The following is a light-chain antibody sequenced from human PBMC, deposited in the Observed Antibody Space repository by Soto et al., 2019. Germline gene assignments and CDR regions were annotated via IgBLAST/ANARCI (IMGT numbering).Light chain of an antibody. V-gene: IGKV3-15*01. CDR2: GAS. J-gene: IGKJ3*01. Sequence: EIVMTQSPATLFVSPGERATLSCRASQSVTSNLAWYQQKPGQAPRLLIYGASTRATGIAARFSGSGSGTEFTLSISSLQSEDFAVYYCQQYNNWPLFTFGPGTKVDIK. CDR1: QSVTSN. CDR3: QQYNNWPLFT.